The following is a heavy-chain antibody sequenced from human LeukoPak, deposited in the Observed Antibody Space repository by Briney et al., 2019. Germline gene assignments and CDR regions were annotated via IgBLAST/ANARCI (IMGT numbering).Heavy chain of an antibody. CDR2: ISGDNGDT. CDR3: ARGGAARPDF. J-gene: IGHJ4*02. CDR1: GYTFTTYG. D-gene: IGHD6-6*01. Sequence: GASVKVSCKASGYTFTTYGISWVRQAPGQGLEWLGWISGDNGDTNYAQNLQGRVTMTTDTSTSTAYMELRSLTYDDTAVYYCARGGAARPDFWGQGTLVTVSS. V-gene: IGHV1-18*01.